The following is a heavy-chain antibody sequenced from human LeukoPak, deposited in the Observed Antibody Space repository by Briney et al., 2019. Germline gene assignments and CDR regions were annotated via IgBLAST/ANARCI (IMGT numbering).Heavy chain of an antibody. CDR1: GGSISSNGYY. Sequence: SETLSLTCTVSGGSISSNGYYWYWIRQPPGKGLEWIGSIYYSGSTYYNPSLTSRVTISVDTSKNQFSLKLSSVTAADTAVYYCARLLRWVYYFDSWGQGTLVTVSS. D-gene: IGHD2-21*01. CDR3: ARLLRWVYYFDS. J-gene: IGHJ4*02. V-gene: IGHV4-39*01. CDR2: IYYSGST.